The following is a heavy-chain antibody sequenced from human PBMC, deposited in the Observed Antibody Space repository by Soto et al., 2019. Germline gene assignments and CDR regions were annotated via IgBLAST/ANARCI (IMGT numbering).Heavy chain of an antibody. V-gene: IGHV1-2*04. J-gene: IGHJ4*01. CDR1: GYTLTGYY. CDR2: INPNSGGT. D-gene: IGHD6-19*01. Sequence: ASVKVSCKASGYTLTGYYMHWVRQAPGQGLEWMGWINPNSGGTNYAQKFQGWVTMTRDTSISTAYMELSRLRSDDTAVYYCARDHGRGCKGFDDCRHGPPFT. CDR3: ARDHGRGCKGFDD.